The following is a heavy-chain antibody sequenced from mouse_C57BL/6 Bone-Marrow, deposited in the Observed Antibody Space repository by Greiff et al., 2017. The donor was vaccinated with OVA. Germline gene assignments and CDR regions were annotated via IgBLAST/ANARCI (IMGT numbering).Heavy chain of an antibody. D-gene: IGHD3-2*02. J-gene: IGHJ2*01. V-gene: IGHV1-81*01. Sequence: QVQLQQSGAELARPGASVKLSCKASGYTFTSYGISWVKQRTGQGLEWIGEIYPRSGNTYYNEKFKGKATLTADKSSSTSYMELRSLTSEDSAVYFCARKSSGPHYFDFWGQGTTRTVSS. CDR1: GYTFTSYG. CDR2: IYPRSGNT. CDR3: ARKSSGPHYFDF.